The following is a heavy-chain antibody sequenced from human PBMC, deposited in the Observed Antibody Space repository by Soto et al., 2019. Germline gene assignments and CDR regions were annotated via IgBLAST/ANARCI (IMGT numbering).Heavy chain of an antibody. V-gene: IGHV3-30*18. D-gene: IGHD3-22*01. CDR3: AKAKAYYYDSSGYYLDAFDI. J-gene: IGHJ3*02. CDR2: ISYDGSNK. CDR1: GFTFSSYG. Sequence: PGGSLRLSCAASGFTFSSYGMHWVRQAPGKGLEWVAVISYDGSNKYYADSVKGRFTISRDNSKNTLYLQMNSLRAEDTAVYYCAKAKAYYYDSSGYYLDAFDIWGQGTMVTVSS.